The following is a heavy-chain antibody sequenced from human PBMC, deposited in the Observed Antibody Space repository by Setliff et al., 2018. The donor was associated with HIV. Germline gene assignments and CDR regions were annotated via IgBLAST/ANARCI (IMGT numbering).Heavy chain of an antibody. CDR1: GGSVSSADYS. CDR3: ARVPFTTGFDY. CDR2: NDYRGST. V-gene: IGHV4-30-4*08. J-gene: IGHJ4*02. Sequence: SETLSLTCAVSGGSVSSADYSWSWIRQRTGKGLEWIGYNDYRGSTYYNPSLRSRVTISVDTSKNHFSLKLSSVTAADTAVFYCARVPFTTGFDYWGQGILVTVSS. D-gene: IGHD3-3*01.